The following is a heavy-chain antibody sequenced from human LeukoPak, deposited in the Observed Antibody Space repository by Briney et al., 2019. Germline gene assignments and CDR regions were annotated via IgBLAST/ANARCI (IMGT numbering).Heavy chain of an antibody. CDR3: ARGVGIAAAYSNWFDP. J-gene: IGHJ5*02. V-gene: IGHV1-46*01. Sequence: ASVTPSCKASGYTFTSSYMQSVRQSPEAKGQRMIVINHSGGSTSYAQKFQGRVNMTRDTSTSTAYMELSSRRSEETAVYYCARGVGIAAAYSNWFDPWGQGTLVTVSS. CDR2: INHSGGST. CDR1: GYTFTSSY. D-gene: IGHD6-13*01.